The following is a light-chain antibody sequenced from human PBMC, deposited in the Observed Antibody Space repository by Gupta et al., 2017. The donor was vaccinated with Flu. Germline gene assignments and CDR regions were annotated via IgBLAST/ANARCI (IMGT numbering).Light chain of an antibody. V-gene: IGKV1-39*01. Sequence: GDKITITCRASETISNYLNWYQQQLGRAPQLLIYAASSLQNGVPSRFSGSKSGTNFSLTISDLQPEDFATYYCLQRFTFPRTFGHGTKLEV. CDR3: LQRFTFPRT. CDR2: AAS. J-gene: IGKJ2*01. CDR1: ETISNY.